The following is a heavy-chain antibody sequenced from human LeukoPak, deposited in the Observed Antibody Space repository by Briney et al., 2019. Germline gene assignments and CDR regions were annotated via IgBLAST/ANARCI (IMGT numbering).Heavy chain of an antibody. CDR2: INPNSGGT. V-gene: IGHV1-2*02. J-gene: IGHJ4*02. CDR3: ARDGWELPSNYFDY. Sequence: ASVKVSCKASGYTFTGYYMHWVRQAPGQGLEWMGWINPNSGGTNCAQKFQGRVTMTRDTSISTAYMELSRLRSDDTAVYYCARDGWELPSNYFDYWGQGTLVTVSS. CDR1: GYTFTGYY. D-gene: IGHD1-26*01.